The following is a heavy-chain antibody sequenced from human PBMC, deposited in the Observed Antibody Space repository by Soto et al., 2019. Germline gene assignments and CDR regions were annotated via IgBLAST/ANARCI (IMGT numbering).Heavy chain of an antibody. V-gene: IGHV1-69*13. CDR1: GGTFSSYA. CDR3: ARRYSGSGWTIFDY. J-gene: IGHJ4*02. D-gene: IGHD6-19*01. CDR2: IIPIFGTA. Sequence: ASVKVSCKASGGTFSSYAISWVRQAPGQGLEWMGGIIPIFGTANYAQKFQGRVTITADESTSTAYMELSSLRSEDTAVYYCARRYSGSGWTIFDYWGQGTLVTVSS.